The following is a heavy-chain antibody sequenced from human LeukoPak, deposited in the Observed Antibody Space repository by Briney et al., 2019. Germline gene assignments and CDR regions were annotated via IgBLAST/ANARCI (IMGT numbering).Heavy chain of an antibody. CDR2: ISSSCDST. D-gene: IGHD3-16*01. V-gene: IGHV3-23*01. Sequence: PGGSLRLSCAASGFTFSSYAMSWVRQAPGKGLEWVSAISSSCDSTYYADSVKGRFTVSRDNSKNTLYLQMNSLRAEDTAVYYCAKGPYAGYWGPGTLVTVSS. CDR1: GFTFSSYA. J-gene: IGHJ4*02. CDR3: AKGPYAGY.